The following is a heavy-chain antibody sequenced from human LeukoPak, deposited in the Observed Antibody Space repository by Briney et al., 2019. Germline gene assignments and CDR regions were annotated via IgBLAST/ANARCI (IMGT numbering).Heavy chain of an antibody. CDR3: AREGGPYRPLDY. V-gene: IGHV4-4*02. J-gene: IGHJ4*02. Sequence: PSETLSLTCGVSGGSITNTNYWTWVRQPPGKALEWIGEVNLQGSTNYNPSLMGRVAISADTSENHISLQLTSVTAADTAVYYCAREGGPYRPLDYSGQGTLVTVSS. CDR1: GGSITNTNY. CDR2: VNLQGST.